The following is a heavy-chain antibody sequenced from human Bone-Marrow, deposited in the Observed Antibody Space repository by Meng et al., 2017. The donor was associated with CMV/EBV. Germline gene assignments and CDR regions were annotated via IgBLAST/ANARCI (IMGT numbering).Heavy chain of an antibody. CDR1: GGSFSGYY. V-gene: IGHV3-7*01. J-gene: IGHJ4*02. D-gene: IGHD5-18*01. CDR2: IKEDGSEK. CDR3: ARIPVDTTFFIQEFYFDS. Sequence: ETLSLTCAVYGGSFSGYYWSWVREAPGKGLEWVANIKEDGSEKYYVDSVKGRFTISRDKAKNSLYLQMSSLRVGDTAVYYCARIPVDTTFFIQEFYFDSWGLGTLVTVSS.